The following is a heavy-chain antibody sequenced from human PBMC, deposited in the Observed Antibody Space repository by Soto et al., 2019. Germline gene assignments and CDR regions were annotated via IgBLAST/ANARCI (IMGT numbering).Heavy chain of an antibody. V-gene: IGHV4-59*01. CDR2: IYFNRNT. Sequence: PSETLSLPCTASAASFSKYYWTWIRQPPGKGLEWIGYIYFNRNTKYNPSLEGRLTISIDTSKKEFSLKLTSVTAPDTAVYYCARLTSGGIVMANWGQGTLVTVSS. J-gene: IGHJ4*02. CDR1: AASFSKYY. D-gene: IGHD2-21*01. CDR3: ARLTSGGIVMAN.